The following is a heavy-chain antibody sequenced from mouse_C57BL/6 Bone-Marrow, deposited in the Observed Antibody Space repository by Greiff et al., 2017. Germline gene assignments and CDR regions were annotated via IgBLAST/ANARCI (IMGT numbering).Heavy chain of an antibody. CDR1: GYTFTSYG. V-gene: IGHV1-81*01. CDR3: ESELGRRYAMDY. Sequence: QVHVKQSGAELARPGASVKLSCKASGYTFTSYGISWVKQRTGQGLEWIGEIYPRSGNTYYNEKFKGKATLTADKSSSTAYMELRSLTSEDSAVYFCESELGRRYAMDYWGQGTSVTVSS. D-gene: IGHD4-1*01. CDR2: IYPRSGNT. J-gene: IGHJ4*01.